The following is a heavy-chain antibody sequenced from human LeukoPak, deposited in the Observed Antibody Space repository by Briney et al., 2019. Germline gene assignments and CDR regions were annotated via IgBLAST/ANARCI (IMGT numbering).Heavy chain of an antibody. D-gene: IGHD3-3*01. CDR1: GGSFSGYY. J-gene: IGHJ4*02. Sequence: LSLTCAVYGGSFSGYYWSWFRQAPGKGLEWVGFIRSKAYGGTAEYAASVKGRFTVSRDDSKSIAYLEIKSLKIEDTGVYYCSRDFWRLGFNYWGQGTLVTVFS. CDR2: IRSKAYGGTA. V-gene: IGHV3-49*03. CDR3: SRDFWRLGFNY.